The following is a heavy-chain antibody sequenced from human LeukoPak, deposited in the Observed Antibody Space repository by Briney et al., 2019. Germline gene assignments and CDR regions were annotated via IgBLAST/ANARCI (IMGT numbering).Heavy chain of an antibody. CDR2: ISGSGSST. D-gene: IGHD2-15*01. J-gene: IGHJ5*02. V-gene: IGHV3-23*01. CDR3: AKDIVVVVADGNWFDP. Sequence: GGSLRLSCAASGFTFSSCDINWVRQAPGKGLEWVSAISGSGSSTYYADSVKGRFTISRDNSKNTLYLQMNSLRAEDTAVYYCAKDIVVVVADGNWFDPWGQGTLVTVSS. CDR1: GFTFSSCD.